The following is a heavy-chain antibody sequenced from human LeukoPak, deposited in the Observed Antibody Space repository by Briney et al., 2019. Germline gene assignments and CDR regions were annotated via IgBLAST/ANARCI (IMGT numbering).Heavy chain of an antibody. CDR2: IYYSGST. CDR1: GGSISSSSYY. D-gene: IGHD5-18*01. CDR3: ARGNVGTATPADY. V-gene: IGHV4-39*07. J-gene: IGHJ4*02. Sequence: PSETLSLSCTVSGGSISSSSYYWGWIRQPPGKGLEWIGSIYYSGSTYYNPSLKSRVTISVDTSKNQFSLKLSSVTAADTAAYYCARGNVGTATPADYWGQGTLVTVSS.